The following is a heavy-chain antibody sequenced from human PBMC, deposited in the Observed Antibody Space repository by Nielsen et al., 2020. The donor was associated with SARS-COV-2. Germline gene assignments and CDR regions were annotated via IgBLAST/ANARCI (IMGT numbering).Heavy chain of an antibody. J-gene: IGHJ6*02. D-gene: IGHD2-2*01. CDR3: APRVVPAANGGADYYYGMDV. CDR1: GYTLTELS. CDR2: FDPEDGET. Sequence: ASVKVSCKVSGYTLTELSMHWVRQAPGKGLEWTGGFDPEDGETIYAQKFQGRVTMTEDTSTDTAYMELSSLRSEDTAVYYCAPRVVPAANGGADYYYGMDVWGQGTTVTVSS. V-gene: IGHV1-24*01.